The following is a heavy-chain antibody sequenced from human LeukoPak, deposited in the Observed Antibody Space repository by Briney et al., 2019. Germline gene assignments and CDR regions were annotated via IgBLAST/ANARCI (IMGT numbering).Heavy chain of an antibody. CDR1: GFTFGDYA. Sequence: GGSLRLSCTASGFTFGDYAMSWVRQAPGKGLEWVSTISSSGGYTYYAYSVKGRVTVSRDNSKNTLYLQMNSLRAEDTAVYYCAKQAGNYYDSSGHVDYWGQGTLVTVSS. V-gene: IGHV3-23*01. J-gene: IGHJ4*02. CDR2: ISSSGGYT. CDR3: AKQAGNYYDSSGHVDY. D-gene: IGHD3-22*01.